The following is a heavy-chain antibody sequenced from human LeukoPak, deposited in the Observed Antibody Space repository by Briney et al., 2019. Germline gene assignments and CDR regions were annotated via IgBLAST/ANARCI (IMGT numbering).Heavy chain of an antibody. Sequence: GGSLRLSCAASGFTFSSYSMNWVRQAPGKGLEWVSSISSSSYIYYADSVKGRFTISRDNAKNSLYLQMNSLRAEDTAVYYCARDQEDIVLMARWVPFDYWGQGTLVTVSS. J-gene: IGHJ4*02. CDR2: ISSSSYI. V-gene: IGHV3-21*01. CDR1: GFTFSSYS. D-gene: IGHD2-8*01. CDR3: ARDQEDIVLMARWVPFDY.